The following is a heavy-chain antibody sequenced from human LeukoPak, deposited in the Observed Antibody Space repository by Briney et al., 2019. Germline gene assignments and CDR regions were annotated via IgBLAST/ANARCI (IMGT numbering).Heavy chain of an antibody. J-gene: IGHJ4*02. CDR2: ISAYNGNT. D-gene: IGHD3-22*01. CDR1: GYTFTGYY. Sequence: ASVKVSCKASGYTFTGYYMHWVRQAPGQGLEWMGWISAYNGNTNYAQKLQGRVTITADTSTDTAYMELSSLRSEDTAVYYCAASSGYSATTGYWGQGTLVTVSS. V-gene: IGHV1-18*04. CDR3: AASSGYSATTGY.